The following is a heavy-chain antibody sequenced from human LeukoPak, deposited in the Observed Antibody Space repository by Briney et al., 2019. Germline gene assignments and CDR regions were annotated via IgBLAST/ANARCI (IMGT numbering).Heavy chain of an antibody. CDR3: ARHGLGAHYYMDV. J-gene: IGHJ6*03. CDR2: IYYSGST. CDR1: GGSISSYY. Sequence: PSETLSLTCTVSGGSISSYYWSWIRQPPGKGLEWIGYIYYSGSTNYNPSLKSRVTISVDASKNQFSLKLSSVTAADTAVYYCARHGLGAHYYMDVWGKGTTVTISS. V-gene: IGHV4-59*08. D-gene: IGHD3-10*01.